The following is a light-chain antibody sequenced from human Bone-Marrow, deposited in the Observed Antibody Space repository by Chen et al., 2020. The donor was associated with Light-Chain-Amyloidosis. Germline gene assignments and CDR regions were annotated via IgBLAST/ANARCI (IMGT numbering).Light chain of an antibody. CDR1: NIGSKS. J-gene: IGLJ2*01. CDR2: YDS. Sequence: SYMLTQPPSVSVAPGKTARITYGGNNIGSKSVHWYQQKPGQAPVLVIYYDSDRPSGIPERFSGSNSGNTATLTISRVEAGDEADYYCQVWDSSSDHVVFGGGTKLTVL. V-gene: IGLV3-21*04. CDR3: QVWDSSSDHVV.